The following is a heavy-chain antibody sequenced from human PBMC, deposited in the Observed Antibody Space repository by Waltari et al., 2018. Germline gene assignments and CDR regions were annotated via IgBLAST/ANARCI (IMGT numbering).Heavy chain of an antibody. CDR2: IYHDGNP. D-gene: IGHD3-3*01. CDR3: ARGAYHDFFWGSDPAHNWFCP. CDR1: GYPISSNYY. V-gene: IGHV4-38-2*02. J-gene: IGHJ5*02. Sequence: QVQLQESGPGLVKPSETLSLTCTVSGYPISSNYYWDWIRQTPGKGLEWIGNIYHDGNPSYNPSLKSRVTISVDPSKRQFSLKLSSVTAADTAVYYCARGAYHDFFWGSDPAHNWFCPWGQGTLVTVSS.